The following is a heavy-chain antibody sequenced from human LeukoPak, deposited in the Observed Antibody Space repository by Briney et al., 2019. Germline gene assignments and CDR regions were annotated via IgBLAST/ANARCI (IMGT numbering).Heavy chain of an antibody. D-gene: IGHD6-13*01. CDR3: TKTGSSWHYLDS. Sequence: GGSLRLSCAASGFTFSNYGMHWVRQAPGKGLEWVAVISYDGTYQSSADSVKGRFSISRDVSKNTLYLQMNSLRAEDTAVYYCTKTGSSWHYLDSWGQGTLVTVSS. CDR2: ISYDGTYQ. V-gene: IGHV3-30*18. CDR1: GFTFSNYG. J-gene: IGHJ4*02.